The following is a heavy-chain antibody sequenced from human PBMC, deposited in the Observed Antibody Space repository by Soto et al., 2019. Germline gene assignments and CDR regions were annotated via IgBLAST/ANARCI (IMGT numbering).Heavy chain of an antibody. J-gene: IGHJ6*02. CDR2: IYTYGSK. Sequence: GGSLRLSCAASGFTVSSTYMSWVRQAPGKGLEWVSLIYTYGSKYYADSVKGRFTISRDSSKNRLYLQVNSLRAEDTAVYYCARYSSGLSYGMDVWGQGTTVTVSS. V-gene: IGHV3-53*01. D-gene: IGHD6-19*01. CDR1: GFTVSSTY. CDR3: ARYSSGLSYGMDV.